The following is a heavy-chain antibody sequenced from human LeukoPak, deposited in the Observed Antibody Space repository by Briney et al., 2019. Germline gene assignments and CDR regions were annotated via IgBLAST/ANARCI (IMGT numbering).Heavy chain of an antibody. Sequence: ASVKVSCKVSGYTLTELSMHWVRQAPGKGLEWMGGFDPEDGETIYAQKFQGRVTMTEDTSPDTAYMELSSLRSEDTAVYYCATGAPLYSSGWYDLDYWGQGTLVTVSS. D-gene: IGHD6-19*01. V-gene: IGHV1-24*01. CDR1: GYTLTELS. J-gene: IGHJ4*02. CDR3: ATGAPLYSSGWYDLDY. CDR2: FDPEDGET.